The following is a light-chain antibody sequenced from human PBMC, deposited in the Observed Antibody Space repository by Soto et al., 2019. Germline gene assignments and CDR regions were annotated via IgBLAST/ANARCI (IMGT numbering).Light chain of an antibody. Sequence: EIVMTQSPATLSVSPGERATLSCRASQSVSSNLAWYQQKPGQAPRLLIYGASTRATGIPARFSGSGSGTDFTLTISSLQSEDFAVYYCQQYNNWPFPFGGGTKVEIK. CDR2: GAS. CDR1: QSVSSN. V-gene: IGKV3-15*01. J-gene: IGKJ4*01. CDR3: QQYNNWPFP.